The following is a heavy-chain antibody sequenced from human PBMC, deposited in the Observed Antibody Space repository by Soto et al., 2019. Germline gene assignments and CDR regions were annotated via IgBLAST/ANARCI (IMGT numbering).Heavy chain of an antibody. CDR3: AWGVYSVVGATVY. Sequence: QVQLVQSGAEVKMSGASVKVSCKASGYTFSDYGINWVRQATGQGLEWMGWMNPKSGDTVYAQKFQGRVSMTWATSISTAYMELNSLKSEDSAVYFCAWGVYSVVGATVYWGQGTLVTVSS. CDR2: MNPKSGDT. CDR1: GYTFSDYG. V-gene: IGHV1-8*01. J-gene: IGHJ4*02. D-gene: IGHD1-26*01.